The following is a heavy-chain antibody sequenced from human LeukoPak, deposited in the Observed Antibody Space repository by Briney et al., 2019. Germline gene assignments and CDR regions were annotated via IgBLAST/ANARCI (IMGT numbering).Heavy chain of an antibody. CDR1: GFSFSTNS. CDR3: ARDTRSLIDY. D-gene: IGHD1-26*01. Sequence: GGSLRLSCAASGFSFSTNSMNWVRQVPGKGLEWISYISSNSATSYYADSVKGRFTISRDNAKNSLYLHMNSLRADDTAVYYCARDTRSLIDYWGQGTLVTVSS. CDR2: ISSNSATS. V-gene: IGHV3-48*01. J-gene: IGHJ4*02.